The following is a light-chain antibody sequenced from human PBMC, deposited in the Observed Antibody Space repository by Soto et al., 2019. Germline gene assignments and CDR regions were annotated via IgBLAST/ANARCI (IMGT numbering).Light chain of an antibody. CDR3: QQYDRWPHT. V-gene: IGKV3-20*01. CDR2: GAS. CDR1: QSISSNY. J-gene: IGKJ2*01. Sequence: EIVLTQSPGTLSVSPGERATLSCRASQSISSNYLAWYQQKPGQAPSLLIYGASSRATGIPDRFSGSGSGTDFTLTISRLEPEDFAVYYCQQYDRWPHTFGQGTKLQIK.